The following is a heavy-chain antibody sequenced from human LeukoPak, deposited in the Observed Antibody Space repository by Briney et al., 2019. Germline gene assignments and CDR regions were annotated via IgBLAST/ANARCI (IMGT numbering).Heavy chain of an antibody. J-gene: IGHJ4*02. CDR3: ARADWNYFFRY. V-gene: IGHV4-34*01. Sequence: SETLSLTCAVYGGSFSGYYWSWIRQPPGEGLEWIGEINHSGSTNYNPSLKSRVTISVDTSKNQFSLKLSSVTAADTAVYYCARADWNYFFRYWGQGTLVTVSS. CDR1: GGSFSGYY. CDR2: INHSGST. D-gene: IGHD1-7*01.